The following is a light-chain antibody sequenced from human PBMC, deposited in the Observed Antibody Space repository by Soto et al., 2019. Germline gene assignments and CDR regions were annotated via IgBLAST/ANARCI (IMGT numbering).Light chain of an antibody. CDR3: AAWDDSLNGWV. V-gene: IGLV1-44*01. CDR1: SSNIGSST. CDR2: SNS. J-gene: IGLJ3*02. Sequence: QSVLSQPPSASGTPGLRVTISCSGSSSNIGSSTVHWYQHLPGTAPKLLIYSNSQRPSGVPDRLSGSKSGTSASLAISGLQSEYEADYYCAAWDDSLNGWVFGGGTKVTVL.